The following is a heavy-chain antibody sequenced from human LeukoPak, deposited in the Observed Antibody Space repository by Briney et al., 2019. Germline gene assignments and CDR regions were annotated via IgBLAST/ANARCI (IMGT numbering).Heavy chain of an antibody. CDR3: ARGLGYGSGSRRPLGY. V-gene: IGHV1-8*01. CDR1: GYAFTSYD. Sequence: EASVKVSCKASGYAFTSYDINWVRQATGQGLEWMGWMNPNSGNTGYAQKFQGRVTMTRNTSISTAYMELSSLRSEDTAVYYCARGLGYGSGSRRPLGYWGQGTLVTVSS. J-gene: IGHJ4*02. CDR2: MNPNSGNT. D-gene: IGHD3-10*01.